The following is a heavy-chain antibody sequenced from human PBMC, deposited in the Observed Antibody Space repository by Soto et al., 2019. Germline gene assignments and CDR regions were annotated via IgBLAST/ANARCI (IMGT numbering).Heavy chain of an antibody. J-gene: IGHJ4*02. V-gene: IGHV3-74*01. Sequence: EVQLVESGGGLVQPGGSLRLSCVASGFTFRSSWMHWVRQAPGKGLVWVSRINSDAANKKYAEYAKGRFTIARDNAENLLYLHMDSLDAEDTDVYYCARDRTCWHGYDYWGQGTLLTVSS. CDR1: GFTFRSSW. CDR3: ARDRTCWHGYDY. D-gene: IGHD1-1*01. CDR2: INSDAANK.